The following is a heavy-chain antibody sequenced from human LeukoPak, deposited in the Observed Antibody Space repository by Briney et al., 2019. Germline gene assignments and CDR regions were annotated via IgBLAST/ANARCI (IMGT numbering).Heavy chain of an antibody. V-gene: IGHV3-20*04. Sequence: SGGSLRLSCAASGFTFDDYGMSWVRQAPGKGLEWVSGINWNGGSTGYADSVKVRFTISRDNATNSLYLQMNSLRAEDTALYYCARDSVLLGAFDIWGQGTMVTVSS. CDR3: ARDSVLLGAFDI. CDR2: INWNGGST. CDR1: GFTFDDYG. D-gene: IGHD3-10*01. J-gene: IGHJ3*02.